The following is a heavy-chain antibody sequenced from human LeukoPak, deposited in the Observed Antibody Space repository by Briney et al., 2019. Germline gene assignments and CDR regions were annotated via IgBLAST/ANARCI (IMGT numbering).Heavy chain of an antibody. D-gene: IGHD4-11*01. CDR3: ARVVGSNSFDY. J-gene: IGHJ4*02. CDR1: GFTFDDYA. Sequence: PGRSLRLSCAASGFTFDDYAMHWVRQAPGKGLEWVSGISWNSGTIGYADSVKGRFTISRDNAKNSLYLQMNSLRAEDTALYYCARVVGSNSFDYWGQGILVTVSS. V-gene: IGHV3-9*01. CDR2: ISWNSGTI.